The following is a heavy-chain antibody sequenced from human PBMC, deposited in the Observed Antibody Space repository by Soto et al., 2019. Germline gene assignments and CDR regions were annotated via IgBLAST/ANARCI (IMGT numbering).Heavy chain of an antibody. J-gene: IGHJ5*02. CDR3: ARRRGYCSSPSCHGTKNWFDP. CDR1: GYTFTSYG. V-gene: IGHV1-18*01. CDR2: ISAYNGNT. Sequence: QVQLVQSGAEVKKPGASVKVACKASGYTFTSYGISWVRQAPGQGLEWMGWISAYNGNTNSAQKLQGRVTMTTDTSTSTAYMELRSLRSDDPAVYYCARRRGYCSSPSCHGTKNWFDPWGQGTLVTVSS. D-gene: IGHD2-2*01.